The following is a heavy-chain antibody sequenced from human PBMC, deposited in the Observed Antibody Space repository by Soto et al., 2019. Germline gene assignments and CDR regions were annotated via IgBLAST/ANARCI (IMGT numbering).Heavy chain of an antibody. Sequence: QVQLQESGPGLVKPSETLSLTCTVSGGSVSSGSYYWRWIRQPPGKGLEWIGYIYYSGSTNYNPSLKSRVTTSVGTSKNQCALKLSSVTAAATAVYYWARIRGYSYGLPSYFDYWGQGTRVTVSS. J-gene: IGHJ4*02. V-gene: IGHV4-61*01. CDR1: GGSVSSGSYY. CDR2: IYYSGST. CDR3: ARIRGYSYGLPSYFDY. D-gene: IGHD5-18*01.